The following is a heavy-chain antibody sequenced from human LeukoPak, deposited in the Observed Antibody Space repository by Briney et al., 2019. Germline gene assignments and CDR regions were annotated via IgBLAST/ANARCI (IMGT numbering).Heavy chain of an antibody. Sequence: PGGSLRLSCAGSEFTFSSYYMSWVRQAPGKGLEWVANINEDGSEAGYLDSVKGRFTISRDNAKNSVHLQMNSLRADVAAVYYCARVGYKWDDDGVDYGGQGTLVTGAS. D-gene: IGHD1-1*01. CDR3: ARVGYKWDDDGVDY. CDR2: INEDGSEA. CDR1: EFTFSSYY. J-gene: IGHJ4*02. V-gene: IGHV3-7*01.